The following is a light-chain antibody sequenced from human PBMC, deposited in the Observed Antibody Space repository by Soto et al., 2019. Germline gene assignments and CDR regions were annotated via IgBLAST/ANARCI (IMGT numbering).Light chain of an antibody. CDR1: QTISSW. CDR2: KAS. J-gene: IGKJ4*01. V-gene: IGKV1-5*03. Sequence: DIQMTQSPSTLSGSVGDRVTITCRASQTISSWLAWYQQKPGKAPKLLIYKASTLKSGVPSRFSGSGSGTEFTLTIRSMQTHDFANYYCQQLNSYPLTFGGGTKVDIK. CDR3: QQLNSYPLT.